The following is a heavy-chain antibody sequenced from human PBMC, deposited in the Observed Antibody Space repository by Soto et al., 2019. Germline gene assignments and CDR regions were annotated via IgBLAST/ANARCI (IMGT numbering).Heavy chain of an antibody. CDR1: GGSISSGGYS. Sequence: TLSLTCAVSGGSISSGGYSWSWIRQPPGKGLEWIGYIYNSGSTYYNPSLKSRVTISVDRSKNQFSLKLSSVTAADTAVYYCARGGGYNWFDPGCQGTLVTVSS. CDR2: IYNSGST. J-gene: IGHJ5*02. V-gene: IGHV4-30-2*01. D-gene: IGHD5-12*01. CDR3: ARGGGYNWFDP.